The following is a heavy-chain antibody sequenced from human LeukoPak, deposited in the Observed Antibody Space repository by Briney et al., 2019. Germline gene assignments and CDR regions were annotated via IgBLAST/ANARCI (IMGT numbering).Heavy chain of an antibody. D-gene: IGHD2-15*01. Sequence: GASVKVSCKASGGTFSSYAISWVRQAPGQGLEWMGRIIPILGIANYAQKFQGRVTITADKSTSTAYMELSSLRSEDTAVYYCAIRYCSGGSCFTGMDVLGQGTTVTVSS. CDR3: AIRYCSGGSCFTGMDV. CDR2: IIPILGIA. V-gene: IGHV1-69*04. CDR1: GGTFSSYA. J-gene: IGHJ6*02.